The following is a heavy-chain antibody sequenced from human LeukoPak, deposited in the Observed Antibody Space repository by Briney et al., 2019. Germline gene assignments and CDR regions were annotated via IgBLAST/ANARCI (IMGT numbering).Heavy chain of an antibody. V-gene: IGHV3-33*06. J-gene: IGHJ4*02. CDR1: GFTFSTYA. Sequence: PGRSLRLSCAASGFTFSTYAMHWVRQAPGKGLDWVAFIWPDGSKKYYADSVKGRFAISRENSKNTVYLQMNDLRPEDTALYFCAKISSSAESNFDYWGQGTLLTVSS. D-gene: IGHD6-25*01. CDR2: IWPDGSKK. CDR3: AKISSSAESNFDY.